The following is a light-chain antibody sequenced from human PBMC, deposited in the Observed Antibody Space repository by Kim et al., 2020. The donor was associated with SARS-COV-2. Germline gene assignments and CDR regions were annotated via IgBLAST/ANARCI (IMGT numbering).Light chain of an antibody. CDR3: RQLNSYPPLT. CDR1: QGISSY. CDR2: AAS. Sequence: DIQLTQSPSFLSASVGDRVTITCRASQGISSYLAWYQQKPGKAPKLLIYAASTLQSGVPSRFSGSGYGTEFTLTISSLQPEDFATYYCRQLNSYPPLTFGGGSKVDIK. V-gene: IGKV1-9*01. J-gene: IGKJ4*01.